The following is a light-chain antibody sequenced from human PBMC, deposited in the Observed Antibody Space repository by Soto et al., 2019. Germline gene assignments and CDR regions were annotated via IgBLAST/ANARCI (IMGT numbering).Light chain of an antibody. V-gene: IGKV3-15*01. J-gene: IGKJ4*01. CDR2: GAS. CDR1: HSVRTY. Sequence: EMVLTQSPGTVSLSPGERATLSCRASHSVRTYLALYQQKPGQAPRLLIYGASTRATGIPARFSGSGSGTEFTLTISSLQSEDFAVYYCQEYNNWHPVTFGGGTKVDIK. CDR3: QEYNNWHPVT.